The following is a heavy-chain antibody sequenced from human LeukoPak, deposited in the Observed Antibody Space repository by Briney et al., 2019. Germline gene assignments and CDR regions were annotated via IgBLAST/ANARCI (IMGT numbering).Heavy chain of an antibody. CDR3: ARHMQGGSRGWFDY. CDR2: IIPIFGTA. J-gene: IGHJ4*02. Sequence: SVKVSCKASGGTFSSYAISWVRQAPGQGLEWMGGIIPIFGTANYAQKFQGRVTITADESTSTAYMELSSLRSEDTAVYYCARHMQGGSRGWFDYWGQGSLVTVSS. D-gene: IGHD3-16*01. CDR1: GGTFSSYA. V-gene: IGHV1-69*01.